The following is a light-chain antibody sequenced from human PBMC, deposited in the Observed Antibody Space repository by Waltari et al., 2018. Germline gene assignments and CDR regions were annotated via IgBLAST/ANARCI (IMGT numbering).Light chain of an antibody. V-gene: IGLV2-11*01. J-gene: IGLJ3*02. CDR2: AIT. CDR3: CSYVGSHTNWV. CDR1: RSAVGAYTF. Sequence: QSALTQPRPVSGSPGQSVTIPCTGIRSAVGAYTFVPWYQHPPGKAPKRLIHAITQRPSGFPARFSGSNSGNTASLTISGLQAEDEADYYCCSYVGSHTNWVFGGGTKLTVL.